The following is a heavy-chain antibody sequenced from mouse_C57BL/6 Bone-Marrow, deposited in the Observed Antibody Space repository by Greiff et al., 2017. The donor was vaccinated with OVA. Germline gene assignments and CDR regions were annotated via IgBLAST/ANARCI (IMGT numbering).Heavy chain of an antibody. Sequence: QVHVKQSGAELARPGASVKLSCKASGYTFTSYGISWVKQRTGQGLEWIGEIYPRSGHTYYNEKFKGKATLTADKSSSTAYMELRSLTSEDSAVYFCAISSYHFDYWGQGTTLTVSS. CDR1: GYTFTSYG. V-gene: IGHV1-81*01. CDR2: IYPRSGHT. J-gene: IGHJ2*01. D-gene: IGHD1-1*01. CDR3: AISSYHFDY.